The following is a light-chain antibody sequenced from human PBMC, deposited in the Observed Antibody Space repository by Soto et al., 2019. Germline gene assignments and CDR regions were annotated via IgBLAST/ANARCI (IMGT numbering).Light chain of an antibody. V-gene: IGLV2-14*01. CDR1: SSDIGDYNY. J-gene: IGLJ3*02. Sequence: QSALTHPASVSGSPGQSITISCTGTSSDIGDYNYVSWYQQYPGKVPKLVIYDVSHRPSGVSNRFSGSKSGNTASLTISGLQAEDEADYYCSSSTTTTSLVVFGGGTKLTVL. CDR3: SSSTTTTSLVV. CDR2: DVS.